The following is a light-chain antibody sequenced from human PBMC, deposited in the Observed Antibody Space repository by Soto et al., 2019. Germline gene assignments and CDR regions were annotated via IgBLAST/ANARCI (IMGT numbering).Light chain of an antibody. Sequence: DIQMTQSPSTLSASVGDRVTITCRASQSIGSWLAWYQQKPGKAPNLLIYAASSLQSGVPSRFSGSGSGTDFTLSISSLQPEDFATYYCQQANSFPITFGQGTRLEIK. CDR3: QQANSFPIT. V-gene: IGKV1-12*01. CDR1: QSIGSW. CDR2: AAS. J-gene: IGKJ5*01.